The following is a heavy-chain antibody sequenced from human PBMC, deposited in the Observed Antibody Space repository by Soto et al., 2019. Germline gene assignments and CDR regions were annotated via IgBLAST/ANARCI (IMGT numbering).Heavy chain of an antibody. CDR2: VIGNGRST. D-gene: IGHD2-2*01. CDR1: GFTFDTYA. J-gene: IGHJ4*02. Sequence: EVQLLESGGGLVQPGGSLRVSCAASGFTFDTYAMSWVRQAPGKGLEWVSGVIGNGRSTYYADSVKGRFTISRDNFKNTLYLQMNSLRAEDTAVYYCAKDSGTSWIRLIDYWGQGALVTVSS. V-gene: IGHV3-23*01. CDR3: AKDSGTSWIRLIDY.